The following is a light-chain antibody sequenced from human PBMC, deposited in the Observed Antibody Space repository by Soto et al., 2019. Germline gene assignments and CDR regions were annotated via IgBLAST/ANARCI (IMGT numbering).Light chain of an antibody. V-gene: IGKV1-27*01. CDR1: QGLANY. Sequence: QMTQSPSSLSASVGDRVTITCRASQGLANYLAWYQQKPGSAPKLLIYAASTLYSDVPSRFSGSGAGTEFTLTISSLQPEDVATYYGQNFAFVPWAFGQGPTVDI. CDR2: AAS. J-gene: IGKJ1*01. CDR3: QNFAFVPWA.